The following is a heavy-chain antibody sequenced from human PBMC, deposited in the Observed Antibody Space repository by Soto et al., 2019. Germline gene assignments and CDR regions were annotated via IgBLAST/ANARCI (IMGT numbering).Heavy chain of an antibody. CDR3: AKEGSGSYYWGVFDY. J-gene: IGHJ4*02. CDR2: ISWNSGSI. CDR1: GFTFDDYA. D-gene: IGHD3-10*01. Sequence: GGSLRLSCAASGFTFDDYAMHWVRQAPGKGLEWVSGISWNSGSIGYADSVKGRFTISRDNAKNSLYLQMNSLRAEDTALYYCAKEGSGSYYWGVFDYWGQGTLVTVSS. V-gene: IGHV3-9*01.